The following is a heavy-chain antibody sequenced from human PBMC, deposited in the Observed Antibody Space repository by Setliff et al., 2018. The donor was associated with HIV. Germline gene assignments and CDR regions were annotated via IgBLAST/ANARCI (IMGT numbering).Heavy chain of an antibody. Sequence: GASVKVSCKASGGTFSSYAISWVRQAPGQGLEWMGGIIPIFGTANYAQKFQGRVTITTDESTSTAYMELSSLRSEDTAVYYCARERGSGYSFDYWGQGTRVTVSS. V-gene: IGHV1-69*05. CDR3: ARERGSGYSFDY. CDR2: IIPIFGTA. CDR1: GGTFSSYA. D-gene: IGHD5-12*01. J-gene: IGHJ4*02.